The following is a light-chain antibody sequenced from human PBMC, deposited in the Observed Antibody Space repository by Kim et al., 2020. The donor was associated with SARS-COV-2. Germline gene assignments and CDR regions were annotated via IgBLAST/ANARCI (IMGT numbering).Light chain of an antibody. CDR2: EDN. V-gene: IGLV6-57*03. CDR1: SGSIASNY. J-gene: IGLJ3*02. CDR3: QSYDSSNQKV. Sequence: NFMLTQPHSVSESPGKTVTISCTRSSGSIASNYVQWYQQRPGSAPTTVIYEDNQRPSGVPDQFSGSIDSSSNSASLTISGLKTEDEADYYCQSYDSSNQKVFGGGTKLTVL.